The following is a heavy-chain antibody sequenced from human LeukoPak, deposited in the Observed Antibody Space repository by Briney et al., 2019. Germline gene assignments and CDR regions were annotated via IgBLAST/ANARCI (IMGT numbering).Heavy chain of an antibody. D-gene: IGHD3-9*01. CDR1: GGSVISGSYY. CDR3: VREHDWGAFDF. V-gene: IGHV4-61*01. Sequence: PSETLSLACTVSGGSVISGSYYWSWIRQPPGKGLEWIGYVSHSGNTNYNPSLKSRVTISKDTSKNQFSLNLSSVTAADTAVYYCVREHDWGAFDFWGQGTLVTVSS. J-gene: IGHJ4*02. CDR2: VSHSGNT.